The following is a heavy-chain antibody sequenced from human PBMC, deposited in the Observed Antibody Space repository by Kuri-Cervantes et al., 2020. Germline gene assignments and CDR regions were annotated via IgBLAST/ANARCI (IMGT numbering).Heavy chain of an antibody. V-gene: IGHV4-59*08. CDR2: TYYSGST. D-gene: IGHD3-3*01. CDR3: ARLWLEWTFDY. CDR1: GGSISSYY. J-gene: IGHJ4*02. Sequence: SETLSLTCTVSGGSISSYYWSWIRQPPGKGLEWIGYTYYSGSTNYNPSLKSRVTISVDTSKNQFSLKLSSVTAADTAVYYCARLWLEWTFDYWGQGTLVTVSS.